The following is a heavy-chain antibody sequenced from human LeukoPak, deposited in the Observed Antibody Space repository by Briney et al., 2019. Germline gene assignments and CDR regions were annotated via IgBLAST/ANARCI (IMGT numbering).Heavy chain of an antibody. Sequence: ASVKVSCKASGYTFTSYYMHWVRQAPGQGLEWMGILNPSGGSTSYAQKFQGRVTMTRDTSTSTVYMELSSLRSEDTAVYYCARDRFLWLQTTYYYGMDVWGQGTTVTVSS. J-gene: IGHJ6*02. V-gene: IGHV1-46*01. CDR1: GYTFTSYY. CDR3: ARDRFLWLQTTYYYGMDV. D-gene: IGHD5-24*01. CDR2: LNPSGGST.